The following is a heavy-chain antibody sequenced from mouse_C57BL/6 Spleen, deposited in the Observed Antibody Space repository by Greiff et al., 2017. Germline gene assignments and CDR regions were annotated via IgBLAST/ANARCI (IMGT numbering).Heavy chain of an antibody. CDR1: GYSFTDYN. Sequence: VQLQQSGPELVKPGASVKISCKASGYSFTDYNMNWVKQSNGKSLEWIGVINPNYGTTSYNQKFKGKATLTVDQSSSTAYMQLNSLTSEDSAVYYCARSAAYDYDGMVLAMDYWGQGTSVTVSS. J-gene: IGHJ4*01. CDR2: INPNYGTT. D-gene: IGHD2-4*01. V-gene: IGHV1-39*01. CDR3: ARSAAYDYDGMVLAMDY.